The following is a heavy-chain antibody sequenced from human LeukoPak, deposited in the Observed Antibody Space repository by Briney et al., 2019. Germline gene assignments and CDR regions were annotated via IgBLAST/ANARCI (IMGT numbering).Heavy chain of an antibody. J-gene: IGHJ4*02. CDR3: ARGEVVPAVTFDY. CDR2: INHSGST. D-gene: IGHD2-2*01. Sequence: PSETLSLTCAVYGGSFSGYYWSWIRQPPGKGLEWIGEINHSGSTNYNPSLKSRATISVDTSKNQFSLKLSSVTAADTAVYYCARGEVVPAVTFDYWGQGTLVTVSS. CDR1: GGSFSGYY. V-gene: IGHV4-34*01.